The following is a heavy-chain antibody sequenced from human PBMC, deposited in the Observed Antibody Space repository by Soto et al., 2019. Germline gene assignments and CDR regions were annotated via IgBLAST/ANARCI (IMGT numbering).Heavy chain of an antibody. CDR1: GGSISSYY. V-gene: IGHV4-59*01. CDR3: ARGRMVAIGLFDY. CDR2: IYYSGST. D-gene: IGHD2-8*01. J-gene: IGHJ4*02. Sequence: SETLSLTCTVSGGSISSYYWSWIRQPPGKGLEWIGYIYYSGSTNYNPSLKSRVTISVDTSKNQFSLKLSSVTAADTAVYYCARGRMVAIGLFDYWGQGTLVTVSS.